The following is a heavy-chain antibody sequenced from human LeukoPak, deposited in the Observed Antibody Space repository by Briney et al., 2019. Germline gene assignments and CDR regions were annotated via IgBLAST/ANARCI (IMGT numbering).Heavy chain of an antibody. CDR3: ARGWGQGLKATFSY. CDR1: GFTFSNYD. D-gene: IGHD3-16*01. CDR2: IDSAGTT. J-gene: IGHJ4*02. V-gene: IGHV3-13*04. Sequence: PGGSLRLSCAASGFTFSNYDMHWVRQPTGKGLEWVSGIDSAGTTYYPGSAKGRLTISRENAKNSLYLQMNNLRAEDTAVYYCARGWGQGLKATFSYWGQGTLVTVSS.